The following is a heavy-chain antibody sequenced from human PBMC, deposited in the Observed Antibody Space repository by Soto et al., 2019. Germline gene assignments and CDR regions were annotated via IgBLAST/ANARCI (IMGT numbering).Heavy chain of an antibody. CDR3: ARDYSSGSPFDY. CDR2: IIPIFGTA. V-gene: IGHV1-69*13. J-gene: IGHJ4*02. D-gene: IGHD3-22*01. CDR1: GGTFSSYA. Sequence: ASVKVSCKASGGTFSSYAISWVRQAPGQGLEWMGGIIPIFGTANYAQKFQGRVTITADESTSTAYMELSSLRYEDTAVYYCARDYSSGSPFDYWGQGILVTVS.